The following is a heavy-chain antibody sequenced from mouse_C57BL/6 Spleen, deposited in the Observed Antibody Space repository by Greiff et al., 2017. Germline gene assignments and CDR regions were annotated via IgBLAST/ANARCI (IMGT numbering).Heavy chain of an antibody. CDR1: GYTFTDYE. CDR3: TRGWLLRYYFDY. V-gene: IGHV1-15*01. J-gene: IGHJ2*01. D-gene: IGHD2-3*01. CDR2: IDPETGGT. Sequence: VQVVESGAELVRPGASVTLSCKASGYTFTDYEMHWVKQTPVHGLEWIGAIDPETGGTAYNQKFKGKAILTADKSSSTAYMELRSLTSEDSAVYYCTRGWLLRYYFDYWGQGTTLTVSS.